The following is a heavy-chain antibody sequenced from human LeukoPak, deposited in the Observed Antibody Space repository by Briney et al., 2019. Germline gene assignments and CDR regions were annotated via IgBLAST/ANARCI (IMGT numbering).Heavy chain of an antibody. J-gene: IGHJ5*02. CDR1: GYTFTSYD. CDR3: ARRDVYSSSWYINAWFDP. Sequence: ASVKVSCKASGYTFTSYDINWVRQATGQGLEWMGWMNPNSGNTGYAQKFQGRVTMTRNTSISTAYMELSSLRSEDTAVYYCARRDVYSSSWYINAWFDPWGQGTLVTVSS. V-gene: IGHV1-8*01. CDR2: MNPNSGNT. D-gene: IGHD6-13*01.